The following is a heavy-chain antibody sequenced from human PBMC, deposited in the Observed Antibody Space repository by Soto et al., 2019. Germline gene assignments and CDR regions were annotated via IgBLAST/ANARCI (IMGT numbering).Heavy chain of an antibody. Sequence: QVQLVQSGTEVKKPGSSVKVSCKASGGTFSSSGFSWVRQAPGQGLEWMGMIVPSLDTTKYAQKFQARVTITADQFTSTDYMELSSLRSEDTAVYYCARWQQPRGNADPYAVDVWGQGTRVIVSS. V-gene: IGHV1-69*09. CDR2: IVPSLDTT. CDR1: GGTFSSSG. CDR3: ARWQQPRGNADPYAVDV. D-gene: IGHD3-10*01. J-gene: IGHJ6*02.